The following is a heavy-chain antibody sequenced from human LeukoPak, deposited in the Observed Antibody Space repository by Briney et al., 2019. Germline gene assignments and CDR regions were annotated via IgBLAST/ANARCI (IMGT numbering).Heavy chain of an antibody. Sequence: SETLSLTCTVSGGSISNRSYYWGWIRQPPGKGLKWIGKISDSGNTYYSPSLRSRVTISIDTSKNQFSLKLSSVTATDTAVYYCARGEKVPDYFDYWGQGTLVTVSS. D-gene: IGHD1-26*01. V-gene: IGHV4-39*01. CDR3: ARGEKVPDYFDY. CDR1: GGSISNRSYY. J-gene: IGHJ4*02. CDR2: ISDSGNT.